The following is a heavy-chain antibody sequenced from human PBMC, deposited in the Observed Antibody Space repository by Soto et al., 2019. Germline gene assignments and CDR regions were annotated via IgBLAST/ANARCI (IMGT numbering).Heavy chain of an antibody. Sequence: QVQLVQSGAEVKKPGSSVKVSCKASGGTFSSYAISWVRQAPGQGLEWMGGIIPIFGTANYAQKFQGRVTITADKSTSTAYMELSSLRSEDTAVYYCAREAVFQNSGWEGYYYFDYWGQGTLVTVSS. D-gene: IGHD1-26*01. CDR2: IIPIFGTA. CDR3: AREAVFQNSGWEGYYYFDY. CDR1: GGTFSSYA. V-gene: IGHV1-69*06. J-gene: IGHJ4*02.